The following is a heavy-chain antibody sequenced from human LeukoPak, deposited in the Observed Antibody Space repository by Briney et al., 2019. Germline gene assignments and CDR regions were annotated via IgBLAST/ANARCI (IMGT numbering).Heavy chain of an antibody. CDR3: ARTTMVRGFYYYYYMDV. CDR1: GFTFSSYS. V-gene: IGHV3-66*01. Sequence: GGSLRLSCAASGFTFSSYSMNWVRQAPGKGLEWVSVVYSGGSTYYADSVKGRFTISRDNSKNTLYLQMNSLRAEDTAVYYRARTTMVRGFYYYYYMDVWGKGTTVTISS. CDR2: VYSGGST. D-gene: IGHD3-10*01. J-gene: IGHJ6*03.